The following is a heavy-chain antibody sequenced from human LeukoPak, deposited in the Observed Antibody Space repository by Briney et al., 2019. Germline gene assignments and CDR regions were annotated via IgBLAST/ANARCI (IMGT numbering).Heavy chain of an antibody. CDR3: ARGPYSYDSSGAFDI. V-gene: IGHV4-34*01. J-gene: IGHJ3*02. CDR2: INHSGST. CDR1: GGSFSTYY. D-gene: IGHD3-22*01. Sequence: SETLSLTCAVYGGSFSTYYWSWIRRPPGKGLEWIGEINHSGSTNYNPSLKSRVTISVDTSKNQFSLKLSSVTAADTAVYFCARGPYSYDSSGAFDIWGQGTMVTVSS.